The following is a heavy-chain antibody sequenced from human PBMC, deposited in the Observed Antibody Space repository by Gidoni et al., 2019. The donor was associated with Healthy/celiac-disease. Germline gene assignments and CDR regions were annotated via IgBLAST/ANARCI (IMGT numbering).Heavy chain of an antibody. J-gene: IGHJ4*02. Sequence: QVQLQESGPGLVKPSETLSLTCTVSGYSISSGYYWGWIRQPPGKGLEWIGSIYHSGSTYYNPSLKSRVTISVDTSKNQFSLKLSSVTAADTAVYYCARTPRYSGYERVKAYYFDYWGQGTLVTVSS. CDR2: IYHSGST. CDR3: ARTPRYSGYERVKAYYFDY. D-gene: IGHD5-12*01. CDR1: GYSISSGYY. V-gene: IGHV4-38-2*02.